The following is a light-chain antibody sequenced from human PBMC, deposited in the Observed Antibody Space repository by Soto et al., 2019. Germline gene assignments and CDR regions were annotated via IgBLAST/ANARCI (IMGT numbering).Light chain of an antibody. Sequence: SYELTQPPSVSVAPGQTARITCGGNNIGNKRVHWYQQKPGQAPVLVVYDDSDRPSGIPERFSGSNSGNTSTLSISRGEAGDEAAYYCQVWDSNSVYVFGTGTKLNVL. V-gene: IGLV3-21*02. J-gene: IGLJ1*01. CDR2: DDS. CDR3: QVWDSNSVYV. CDR1: NIGNKR.